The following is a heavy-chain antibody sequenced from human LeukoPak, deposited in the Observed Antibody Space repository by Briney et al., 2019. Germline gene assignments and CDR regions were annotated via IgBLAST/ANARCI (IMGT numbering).Heavy chain of an antibody. CDR3: ASLKRTIFGVGAFDI. Sequence: GRSLRLSCAASGFTFSSYAMHWVRQAPGKGLEWVAVISYDGSNKYYADSVKGRFTISRDNSKNTLYLQMNSLRAEDTAVYYCASLKRTIFGVGAFDIWGQGTMVTVSS. D-gene: IGHD3-3*01. V-gene: IGHV3-30-3*01. J-gene: IGHJ3*02. CDR2: ISYDGSNK. CDR1: GFTFSSYA.